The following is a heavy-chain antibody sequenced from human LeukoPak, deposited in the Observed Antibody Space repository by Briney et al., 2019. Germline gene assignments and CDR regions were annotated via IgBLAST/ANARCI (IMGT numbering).Heavy chain of an antibody. CDR3: ARERDRGIEVADDFDY. J-gene: IGHJ4*02. D-gene: IGHD6-19*01. CDR1: GFTLSSYA. V-gene: IGHV3-30*04. Sequence: PGRSLRLSCAASGFTLSSYAMHWVRQAPGKGLEWVAVISYDGSNKYYADSVKGRFTISRDNSKNTLYLQMNSLRAEDTAVYYCARERDRGIEVADDFDYWGQGTLVTVSS. CDR2: ISYDGSNK.